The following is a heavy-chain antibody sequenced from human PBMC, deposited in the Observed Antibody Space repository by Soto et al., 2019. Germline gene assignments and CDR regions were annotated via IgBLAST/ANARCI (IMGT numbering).Heavy chain of an antibody. D-gene: IGHD2-21*02. CDR3: ARGRPIVVVTADHAFDI. V-gene: IGHV4-59*01. CDR2: IYYSGST. Sequence: SETLSLTCTVSGGSISSYYWSWIRQPPGKGLEWIGYIYYSGSTNYNPSLKSRVTISVDTSKNQFSLKLSSVTAADTAVYYCARGRPIVVVTADHAFDIWGQGTMVTVSS. J-gene: IGHJ3*02. CDR1: GGSISSYY.